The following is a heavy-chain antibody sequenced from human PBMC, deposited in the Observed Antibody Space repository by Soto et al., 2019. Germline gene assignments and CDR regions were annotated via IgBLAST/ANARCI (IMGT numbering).Heavy chain of an antibody. CDR3: ARWPQPRYTADPYAVDV. D-gene: IGHD3-16*02. Sequence: QVHLVQSGTEVKKPGSSVKASCKASGGTFSSSGFSWVRQAPGQGLEWMGMIVPSLDTTNYAQKFQARVTITADEVTSTAYMELRSLRSEDTAVYYCARWPQPRYTADPYAVDVWGQGTRVIVSS. V-gene: IGHV1-69*11. CDR1: GGTFSSSG. CDR2: IVPSLDTT. J-gene: IGHJ6*02.